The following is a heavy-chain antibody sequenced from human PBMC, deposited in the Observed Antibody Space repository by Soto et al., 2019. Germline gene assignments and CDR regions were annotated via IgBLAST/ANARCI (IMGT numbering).Heavy chain of an antibody. D-gene: IGHD4-17*01. V-gene: IGHV3-9*01. Sequence: GGSLRLSCAASGFTFDDYAMHWVRQAPGKGLEWVSGISWNSGSIGYADSVKGRFTISRDNAKNSLYLQMNSLRAEDTALYYCAKDGAGFHGAPGYYYYYMDVWGKGTTVTVSS. CDR2: ISWNSGSI. CDR1: GFTFDDYA. J-gene: IGHJ6*03. CDR3: AKDGAGFHGAPGYYYYYMDV.